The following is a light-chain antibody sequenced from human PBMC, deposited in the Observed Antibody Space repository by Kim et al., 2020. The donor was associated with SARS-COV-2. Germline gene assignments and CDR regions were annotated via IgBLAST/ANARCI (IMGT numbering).Light chain of an antibody. CDR1: SSDVGGYNY. V-gene: IGLV2-14*03. Sequence: SITIACTGTSSDVGGYNYVAWYQQHPGKAPKLMIYDVSNRPSGVSNRFYGSKSGNTASLTISGLQAEDEADYYCSSYTSSSTLWVFGGGTQLTVL. CDR2: DVS. CDR3: SSYTSSSTLWV. J-gene: IGLJ3*02.